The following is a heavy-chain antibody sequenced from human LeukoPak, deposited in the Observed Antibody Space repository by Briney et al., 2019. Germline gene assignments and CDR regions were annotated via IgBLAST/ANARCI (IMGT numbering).Heavy chain of an antibody. V-gene: IGHV3-23*01. Sequence: GGSLRLSCAASGFTFSSYAMSWVRQAPGKGLEWVSAISGSGGSTYYADSVKGRFTISRDNSKNTLYLQMNSLRAEDTAVYYCAKDADFGVVIVPIAIDYWGQGTLVTVSS. J-gene: IGHJ4*02. CDR3: AKDADFGVVIVPIAIDY. CDR1: GFTFSSYA. CDR2: ISGSGGST. D-gene: IGHD3-3*01.